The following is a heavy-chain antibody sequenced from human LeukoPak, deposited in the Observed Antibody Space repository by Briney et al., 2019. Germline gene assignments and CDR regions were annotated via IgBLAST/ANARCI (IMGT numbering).Heavy chain of an antibody. CDR1: GFTFSHYS. Sequence: GGSLRLSCAASGFTFSHYSMNWVRQAPGKGLEWLSYISSSGTIIYYADSVKGRFTISRDKAKNSLFLQMNSLRAEDTAVYYCARSPSDSGTIVFDSWGQGTLVTVSS. CDR3: ARSPSDSGTIVFDS. CDR2: ISSSGTII. V-gene: IGHV3-48*01. D-gene: IGHD3-10*01. J-gene: IGHJ4*02.